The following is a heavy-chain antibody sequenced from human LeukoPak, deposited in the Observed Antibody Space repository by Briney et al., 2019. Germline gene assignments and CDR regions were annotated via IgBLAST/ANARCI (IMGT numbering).Heavy chain of an antibody. CDR2: IYYSGST. D-gene: IGHD3-16*01. V-gene: IGHV4-39*01. CDR1: GGSISSSSYY. J-gene: IGHJ4*02. CDR3: ARLSSKLGGVFDY. Sequence: SETLSLTCTVSGGSISSSSYYWGWIRQPPGKGLEWIGSIYYSGSTYYNPSLKSRVTISVDTSKNQFSLKLSSVTAADTAVYYCARLSSKLGGVFDYWGQGTLVTVSS.